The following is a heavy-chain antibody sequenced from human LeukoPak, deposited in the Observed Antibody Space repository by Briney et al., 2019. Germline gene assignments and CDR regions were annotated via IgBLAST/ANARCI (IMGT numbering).Heavy chain of an antibody. CDR1: GGSISSYY. J-gene: IGHJ6*02. CDR3: ARREAAYYYYGMDV. CDR2: IYYSGRT. V-gene: IGHV4-59*08. Sequence: SETLSLTCTVSGGSISSYYWSWIRQPPGRGLEWIGYIYYSGRTNYNPSLKSRVTISVDTSKNQFSLKLSSVTAADTAVYYCARREAAYYYYGMDVWGQGTTVTVSS.